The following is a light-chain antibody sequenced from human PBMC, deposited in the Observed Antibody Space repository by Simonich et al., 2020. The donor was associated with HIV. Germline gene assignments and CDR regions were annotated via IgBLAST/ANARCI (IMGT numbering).Light chain of an antibody. V-gene: IGKV4-1*01. Sequence: DIVMTQSPDSLGVSLGERATINCKSSQSVLYSSNNKNYLAWYQQKPGQPPKLLIYWASTRESGVPYRFSGSGSGTDFTLTISSLQAEDVAVYYCQQYYDTPITFGQGTRLEIK. CDR1: QSVLYSSNNKNY. J-gene: IGKJ5*01. CDR3: QQYYDTPIT. CDR2: WAS.